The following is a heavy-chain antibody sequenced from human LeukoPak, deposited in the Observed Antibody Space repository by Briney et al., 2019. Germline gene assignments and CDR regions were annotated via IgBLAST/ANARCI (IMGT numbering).Heavy chain of an antibody. Sequence: ASVKVSCKASGYTFTSYDINWVRQATGQGLEWMGWMNPNSGNTGYAQKFQGRVTMTRDMSTSTVYMELSSLRSEDTAVYYCARDRVGYDSSGYYHPFDYWGQGTLVTVSS. D-gene: IGHD3-22*01. CDR3: ARDRVGYDSSGYYHPFDY. CDR2: MNPNSGNT. J-gene: IGHJ4*02. CDR1: GYTFTSYD. V-gene: IGHV1-8*01.